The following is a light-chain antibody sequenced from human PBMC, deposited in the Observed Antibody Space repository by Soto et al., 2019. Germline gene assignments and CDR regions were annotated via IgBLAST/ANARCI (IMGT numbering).Light chain of an antibody. CDR3: QQYNTWPPLT. CDR2: GAS. CDR1: QSVSSN. Sequence: EIVMTQSPPTLSVSPGERATLSCRASQSVSSNVAWYQQKPGQAPRLLIYGASTRATGIPDRFSGSGSGTEFTLTISSLQSEDFAVYYCQQYNTWPPLTFGGGTKVEIK. V-gene: IGKV3-15*01. J-gene: IGKJ4*01.